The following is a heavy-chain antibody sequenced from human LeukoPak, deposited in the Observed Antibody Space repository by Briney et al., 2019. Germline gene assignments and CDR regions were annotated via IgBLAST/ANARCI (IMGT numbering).Heavy chain of an antibody. J-gene: IGHJ5*02. D-gene: IGHD6-6*01. Sequence: SVKVSRKASGGTFSSYAISWVRQAPGQGLEWMGRIIPILGIANYAQKFQGRVTITADKSTSTAYMELSSLRSEDTAVYYCARDGGSSSPWFDPWGQGTLVTVSS. CDR3: ARDGGSSSPWFDP. V-gene: IGHV1-69*04. CDR2: IIPILGIA. CDR1: GGTFSSYA.